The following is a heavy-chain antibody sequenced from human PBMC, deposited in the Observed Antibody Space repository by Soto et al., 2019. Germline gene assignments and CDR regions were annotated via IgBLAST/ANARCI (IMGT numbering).Heavy chain of an antibody. Sequence: EVQLVESGGGLVQPGGSLRLSCAASGFTFSRYWMSWVRQAPGKGLECVANIKQDGSEKYYVDSVKGRFTISRDNAKISLYVQMNSLRAEDTAVYYCARESGGYCYDSSGFGGLDYWGQGTLVTVSS. V-gene: IGHV3-7*05. J-gene: IGHJ4*02. CDR2: IKQDGSEK. D-gene: IGHD3-22*01. CDR3: ARESGGYCYDSSGFGGLDY. CDR1: GFTFSRYW.